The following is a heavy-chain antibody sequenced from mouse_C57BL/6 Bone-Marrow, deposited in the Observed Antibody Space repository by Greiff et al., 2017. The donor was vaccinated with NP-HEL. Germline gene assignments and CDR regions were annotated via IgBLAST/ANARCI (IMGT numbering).Heavy chain of an antibody. V-gene: IGHV1-15*01. D-gene: IGHD1-1*02. J-gene: IGHJ3*01. CDR1: GYTFTDYE. CDR2: IDPETGGT. CDR3: TRRWLEGFAY. Sequence: QVQLQQSGAELVRPGASVTLSCKASGYTFTDYEMHWVKQTPVHGLEWIGAIDPETGGTAYNQKFKGKAILTADKSSSTAYMELRSLTSEDSAVYYCTRRWLEGFAYWGQGTLVTVSA.